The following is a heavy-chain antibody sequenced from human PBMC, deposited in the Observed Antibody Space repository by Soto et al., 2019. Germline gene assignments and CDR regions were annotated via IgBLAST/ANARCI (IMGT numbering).Heavy chain of an antibody. D-gene: IGHD3-10*01. J-gene: IGHJ6*02. CDR3: AREARQLLWFGYDDYYYGMDV. CDR1: GFTFSSYG. Sequence: GGSLRLSCAASGFTFSSYGMHWVRQAPGKGLEWVAVIWYDGSNKYYADSVKGRFTISRDNSKNTLYLQMNSLRAEDTAVYYCAREARQLLWFGYDDYYYGMDVWGQGTTVTVSS. V-gene: IGHV3-33*01. CDR2: IWYDGSNK.